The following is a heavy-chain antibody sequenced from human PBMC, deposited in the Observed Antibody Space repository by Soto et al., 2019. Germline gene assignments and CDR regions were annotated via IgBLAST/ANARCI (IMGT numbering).Heavy chain of an antibody. D-gene: IGHD6-19*01. Sequence: ASVKVSCKASGYTFGNYGIHWVRQAPGQRPEWMGWINAGNRNTKYSPRFQDRVTITRDTYASTAYMEVSRLTYEDTAVYFCAREVRYSSGWYPKYYFDYWGQGTMVTVSS. CDR1: GYTFGNYG. V-gene: IGHV1-3*01. CDR2: INAGNRNT. CDR3: AREVRYSSGWYPKYYFDY. J-gene: IGHJ4*02.